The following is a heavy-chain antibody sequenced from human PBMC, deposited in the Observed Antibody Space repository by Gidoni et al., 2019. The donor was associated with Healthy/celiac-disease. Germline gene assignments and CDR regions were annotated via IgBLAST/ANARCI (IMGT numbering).Heavy chain of an antibody. Sequence: QVQLVQSGAEVKKPGASVKVSCKASGYTFTSYYMHWVRQAPGQGLEWMGIINPSGGSTSYAQKFQGRVTMTRDTSTSTVYMELSSLRSEDTAVYYCARVGPEYYDSHYYFDYWGQGTLVTVSS. J-gene: IGHJ4*02. D-gene: IGHD3-22*01. CDR2: INPSGGST. V-gene: IGHV1-46*01. CDR3: ARVGPEYYDSHYYFDY. CDR1: GYTFTSYY.